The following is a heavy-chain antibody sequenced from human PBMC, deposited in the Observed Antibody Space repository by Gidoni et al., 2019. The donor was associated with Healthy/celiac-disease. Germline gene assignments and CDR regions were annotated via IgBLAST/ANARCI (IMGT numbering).Heavy chain of an antibody. CDR2: IYTSGST. CDR1: GGSISSGSYY. D-gene: IGHD5-18*01. V-gene: IGHV4-61*02. Sequence: QVQLQESGPGLVKPSQTLSLTCTVSGGSISSGSYYWSWIRQPAGKGLEWIGRIYTSGSTNYNPSLKSRVTMSVDTSKNQFSLKLISVTAADTAVYYCARDTAMVIDYWGQGTLVTVSS. CDR3: ARDTAMVIDY. J-gene: IGHJ4*02.